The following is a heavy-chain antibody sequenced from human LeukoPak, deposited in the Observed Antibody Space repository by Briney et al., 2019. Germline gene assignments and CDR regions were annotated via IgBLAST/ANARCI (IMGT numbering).Heavy chain of an antibody. J-gene: IGHJ4*02. D-gene: IGHD1-26*01. CDR3: AKDWGSYYRFDYFDY. V-gene: IGHV3-48*01. CDR2: ISSSSSTI. CDR1: GFTFSNYN. Sequence: PGGSLRLSCAASGFTFSNYNMNWVRQAPGKGLEWVSYISSSSSTIYYADSVKGRFTISRDTSKNTLYLQMNSLRAEDTAVYYCAKDWGSYYRFDYFDYWGQGTLVTVSS.